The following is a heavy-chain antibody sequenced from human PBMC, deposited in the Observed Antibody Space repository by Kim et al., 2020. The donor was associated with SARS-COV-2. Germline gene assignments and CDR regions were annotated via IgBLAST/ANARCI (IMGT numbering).Heavy chain of an antibody. Sequence: GGSLRLSCAASGFTFDDYAMNWVRQAPGKGLEWVSGISRNGGSIGYADSVKGRFTISRDNAKNTLYLQMNSLRAEDTALYYCAKDINYDSSGYKVNGMDVWGQGTTVTVS. CDR3: AKDINYDSSGYKVNGMDV. D-gene: IGHD3-22*01. V-gene: IGHV3-9*01. J-gene: IGHJ6*02. CDR1: GFTFDDYA. CDR2: ISRNGGSI.